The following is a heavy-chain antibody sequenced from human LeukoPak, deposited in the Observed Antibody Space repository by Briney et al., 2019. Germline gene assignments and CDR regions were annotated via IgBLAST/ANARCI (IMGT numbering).Heavy chain of an antibody. J-gene: IGHJ4*02. CDR1: GGTFSSYA. D-gene: IGHD5-12*01. CDR2: IIPIFGTA. CDR3: ARTDNLYSGYDWIYYFDY. Sequence: SVKVSCKASGGTFSSYAISWVRQAPGQGLEWMGGIIPIFGTANYAQTFQGRVTITADESTSTAYMELSSLRSEDTAVYYCARTDNLYSGYDWIYYFDYWGQGTLVTVSS. V-gene: IGHV1-69*01.